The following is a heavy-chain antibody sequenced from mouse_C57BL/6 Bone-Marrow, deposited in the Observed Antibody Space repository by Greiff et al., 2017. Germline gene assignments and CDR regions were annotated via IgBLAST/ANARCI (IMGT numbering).Heavy chain of an antibody. CDR3: TTGYDGSGGDY. J-gene: IGHJ2*01. V-gene: IGHV14-4*01. CDR1: GFNIKDDY. CDR2: IDPENGGP. Sequence: VQLQQSGAELVRPGASVKLSCTASGFNIKDDYMHWVKQRPEQGLEWIGWIDPENGGPEYASKFQGKATITADTSSNTAYLQLSSLTSEDTAVYYCTTGYDGSGGDYWGQGTTLTVSS. D-gene: IGHD1-1*01.